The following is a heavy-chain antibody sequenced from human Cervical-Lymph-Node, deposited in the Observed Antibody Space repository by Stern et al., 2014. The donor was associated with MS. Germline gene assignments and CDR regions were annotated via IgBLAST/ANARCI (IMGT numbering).Heavy chain of an antibody. CDR1: GFTFSSYG. CDR2: IWYDVSNK. CDR3: ARGPSTVTTVYYYGMDV. J-gene: IGHJ6*02. Sequence: VQLVESGGGVVQPGRSLRLSCAASGFTFSSYGMHWVRQAPGKGLEWVAVIWYDVSNKYYADSVKVRFTIARDNSKNTLYLQMNSLRAEDTAVYYCARGPSTVTTVYYYGMDVWGQGTTVTVSS. D-gene: IGHD4-17*01. V-gene: IGHV3-33*01.